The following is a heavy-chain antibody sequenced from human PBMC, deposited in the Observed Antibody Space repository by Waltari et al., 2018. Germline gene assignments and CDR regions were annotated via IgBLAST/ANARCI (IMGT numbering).Heavy chain of an antibody. V-gene: IGHV4-34*01. CDR2: IKQKGST. J-gene: IGHJ5*02. D-gene: IGHD1-26*01. Sequence: QVQLQQWGAGLLKPSETLSLTCAVYGGSFSGFYWNWILQPPGRGLEWIGEIKQKGSTNDNPSLKSRVTIALDTSRNQFSLKLSSVTAADTAVYYCARADRGPRFTSGSSATPDWGPWGQGTLVTVSS. CDR3: ARADRGPRFTSGSSATPDWGP. CDR1: GGSFSGFY.